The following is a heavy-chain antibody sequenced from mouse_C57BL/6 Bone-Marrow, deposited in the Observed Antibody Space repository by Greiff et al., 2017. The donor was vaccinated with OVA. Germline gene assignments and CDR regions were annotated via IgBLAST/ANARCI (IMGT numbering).Heavy chain of an antibody. Sequence: VQLQQSGPELVKPGASVKMSCKASGYTFTDYNMHWVKQSHGKSLEWIGYINPNNGGTSYNQKFKGKATLTVNKSTSTAYMELRSLTSEDSAVYYCARYYNCSSLYAMDYWGQGTSVTVSS. V-gene: IGHV1-22*01. CDR1: GYTFTDYN. CDR3: ARYYNCSSLYAMDY. CDR2: INPNNGGT. J-gene: IGHJ4*01. D-gene: IGHD1-1*01.